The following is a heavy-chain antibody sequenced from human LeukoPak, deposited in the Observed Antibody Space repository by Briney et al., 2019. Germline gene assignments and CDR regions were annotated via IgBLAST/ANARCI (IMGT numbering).Heavy chain of an antibody. CDR2: INWNGGST. J-gene: IGHJ4*02. Sequence: GGSLRLSCAASGFTFSFYTMTWVRQVPGKGLEWVSGINWNGGSTGYADSVKGRFTISRDNAKNSLYLQMNSLRAEDTALYYCASGGIYYGAAFDFWGQGSLVTVSA. V-gene: IGHV3-20*04. CDR1: GFTFSFYT. D-gene: IGHD1-26*01. CDR3: ASGGIYYGAAFDF.